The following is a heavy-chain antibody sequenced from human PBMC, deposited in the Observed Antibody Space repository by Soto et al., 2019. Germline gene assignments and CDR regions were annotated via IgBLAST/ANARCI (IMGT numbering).Heavy chain of an antibody. V-gene: IGHV3-30*03. Sequence: GGSLRLSCAASGFTFSSYDMHWVRQAPGKGLEWVAVISYDGSNKYYADSVKGRFTISRDNSKNTLYLQMNSLRAEDTAVYYCAMYYDFWSGYLAHYYYYYGMDVWGQGTTVTVS. J-gene: IGHJ6*02. CDR2: ISYDGSNK. D-gene: IGHD3-3*01. CDR3: AMYYDFWSGYLAHYYYYYGMDV. CDR1: GFTFSSYD.